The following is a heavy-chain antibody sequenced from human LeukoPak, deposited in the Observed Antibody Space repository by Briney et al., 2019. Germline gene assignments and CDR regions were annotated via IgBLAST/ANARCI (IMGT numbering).Heavy chain of an antibody. D-gene: IGHD6-19*01. V-gene: IGHV1-2*02. Sequence: ASVKVSCKASGYTFTGQDMHWVRQAPGRGLEWMGWINPNTGDTNYAQKFQGRVTMTRDTTISTAYMELSRLTSDDTAVYYCASYPRYSSSPPFDYWGQGPLVTVPS. J-gene: IGHJ4*02. CDR1: GYTFTGQD. CDR3: ASYPRYSSSPPFDY. CDR2: INPNTGDT.